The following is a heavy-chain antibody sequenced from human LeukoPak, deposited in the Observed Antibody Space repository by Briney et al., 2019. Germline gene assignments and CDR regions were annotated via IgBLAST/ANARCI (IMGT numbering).Heavy chain of an antibody. CDR2: ISYDGSNK. V-gene: IGHV3-30-3*01. D-gene: IGHD5-24*01. CDR3: ARDGDDYDDVEYSQH. Sequence: GGSLRLSCAASGFTFSTSSMHWVRQAPGKGLEWVSLISYDGSNKHYADSVNGQFTISRHNSRNTLFLQMNSLRVEDTAVYYCARDGDDYDDVEYSQHWGQGTLVSVSS. CDR1: GFTFSTSS. J-gene: IGHJ1*01.